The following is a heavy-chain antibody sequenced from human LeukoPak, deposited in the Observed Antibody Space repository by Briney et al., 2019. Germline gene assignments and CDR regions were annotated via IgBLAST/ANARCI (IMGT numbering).Heavy chain of an antibody. J-gene: IGHJ4*02. Sequence: AGGSLRLSCAASGFTFSSYEMNWVRQAPGKGLGWVSYVRNSGSTIFYADSVKGRFTISRDNDKNSLYLQMNSLRAEDTAVYYCARVRGDCGGDCLDYWGQGTLVTVSS. CDR2: VRNSGSTI. CDR3: ARVRGDCGGDCLDY. D-gene: IGHD2-21*01. V-gene: IGHV3-48*03. CDR1: GFTFSSYE.